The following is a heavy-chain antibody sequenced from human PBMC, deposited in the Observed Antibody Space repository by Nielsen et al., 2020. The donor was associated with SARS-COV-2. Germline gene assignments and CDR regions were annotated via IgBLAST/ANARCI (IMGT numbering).Heavy chain of an antibody. CDR3: ATRQWPDS. J-gene: IGHJ4*02. D-gene: IGHD6-19*01. CDR1: GFTLSDYY. V-gene: IGHV3-11*03. CDR2: ISESSTYT. Sequence: GGSLRLSCAASGFTLSDYYMTWIRQVPGKGLEWVSYISESSTYTNYADSVKGRFTVSRDNARNSLYLHMNSLRVEDTAVYYCATRQWPDSWGQGTVVTVSS.